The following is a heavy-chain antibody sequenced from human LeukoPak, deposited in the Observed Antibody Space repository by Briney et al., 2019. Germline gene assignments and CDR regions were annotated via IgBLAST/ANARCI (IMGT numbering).Heavy chain of an antibody. J-gene: IGHJ5*02. CDR2: VNHGGST. CDR1: GGSFSGYY. D-gene: IGHD3-16*01. CDR3: ARHYGP. V-gene: IGHV4-34*01. Sequence: SETLSLTCAVYGGSFSGYYWSWIRQPPGKGLEWIGEVNHGGSTNYNPSLKSRVTISVDTSKNQFSLKLNSVTAADTAVYYCARHYGPWGQGTLVTVSS.